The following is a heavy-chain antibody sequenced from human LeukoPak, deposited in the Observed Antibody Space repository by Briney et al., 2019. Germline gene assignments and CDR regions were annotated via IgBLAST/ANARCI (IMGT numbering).Heavy chain of an antibody. V-gene: IGHV1-2*04. CDR2: INTNSGEP. CDR3: ANSGYYWGFDY. J-gene: IGHJ4*02. CDR1: GYTFRDYG. D-gene: IGHD5-12*01. Sequence: ASVKVSCKTSGYTFRDYGITWVRQAPGQGLEWMGWINTNSGEPHLTNRFQGWVTLTRDTSISTAYMELTRLTSDDTAVYYCANSGYYWGFDYWGQGTLVTVSS.